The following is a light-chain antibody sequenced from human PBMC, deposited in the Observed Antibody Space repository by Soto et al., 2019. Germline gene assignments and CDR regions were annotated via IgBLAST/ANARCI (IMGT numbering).Light chain of an antibody. CDR3: HLYGSSPPWT. Sequence: EMVLTQSPGTLSLSPGERATLSCRSSQSVSSSYLAWYQQKPGQAPRLLIYGAASRATGIPDRFSGSGSGTDFTLTISRLEPEDFAVYYCHLYGSSPPWTFGQGTKVDIK. CDR2: GAA. V-gene: IGKV3-20*01. CDR1: QSVSSSY. J-gene: IGKJ1*01.